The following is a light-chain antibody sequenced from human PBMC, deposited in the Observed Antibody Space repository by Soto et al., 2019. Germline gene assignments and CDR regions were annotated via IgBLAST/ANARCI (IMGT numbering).Light chain of an antibody. CDR1: QGISSY. Sequence: DIQMTQSPSTLSGSVGDRVTITCRASQGISSYLAWYQQKPGKAPKLLIYAASTLQSGVPSRFSGSGSGTEFTLTIISLQPEDFVTDYSQKLNSHPQSFSEGTKVDIK. CDR2: AAS. CDR3: QKLNSHPQS. V-gene: IGKV1-9*01. J-gene: IGKJ4*01.